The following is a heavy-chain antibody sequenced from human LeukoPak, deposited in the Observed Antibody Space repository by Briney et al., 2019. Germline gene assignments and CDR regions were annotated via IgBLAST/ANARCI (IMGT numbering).Heavy chain of an antibody. J-gene: IGHJ4*02. V-gene: IGHV3-48*01. Sequence: GGSLRLSCAPSGFPLSSYSINWVPQAPGRGLEGVSYISSSGSAIYYVDSVKGRFTVSRDNAKNSLFLQMNSPRAEDMAVYYCVRVKGSYFDYWGEGALVTVSS. CDR1: GFPLSSYS. CDR3: VRVKGSYFDY. D-gene: IGHD2-15*01. CDR2: ISSSGSAI.